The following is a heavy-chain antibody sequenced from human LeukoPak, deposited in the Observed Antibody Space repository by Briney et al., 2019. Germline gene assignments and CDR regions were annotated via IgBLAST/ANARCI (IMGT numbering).Heavy chain of an antibody. D-gene: IGHD2-2*01. V-gene: IGHV3-21*01. CDR3: AREDCSSTSCYEWNWFDP. Sequence: GGSLRLSCAASGFTFSSYSMNWVRQAPGKGLEWVSSISSSSSYIYYADSVKGRFTISRDNAKNSLYLQMNSLRAEDTAVYYCAREDCSSTSCYEWNWFDPWGQGTLVTVSS. J-gene: IGHJ5*02. CDR2: ISSSSSYI. CDR1: GFTFSSYS.